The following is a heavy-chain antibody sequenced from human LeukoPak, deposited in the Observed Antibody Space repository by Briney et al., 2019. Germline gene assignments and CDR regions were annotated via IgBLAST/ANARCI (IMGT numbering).Heavy chain of an antibody. J-gene: IGHJ4*02. CDR2: IYSGGST. D-gene: IGHD4-17*01. Sequence: GGSLRLSCAASGFTVSSNYMSWVRRAPGKGLEWASVIYSGGSTYYADSVKGRFTISRDNSKNTLYLQMNSLRAEDTAVYYCARALLDYGDYYVFDYWGQGTLVTVSS. V-gene: IGHV3-53*01. CDR3: ARALLDYGDYYVFDY. CDR1: GFTVSSNY.